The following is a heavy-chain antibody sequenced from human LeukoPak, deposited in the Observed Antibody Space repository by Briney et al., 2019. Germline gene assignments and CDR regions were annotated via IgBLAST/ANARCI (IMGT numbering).Heavy chain of an antibody. CDR3: ARHLNGGTYPLDH. CDR1: GGSIRSYH. Sequence: NPSETLSLTCTVSGGSIRSYHWSWIRQPPGKGLEWMAHIHDSGSTYYNPSLKSRLTMSVDTSKNQFSLRLSSVTAADTAVYYCARHLNGGTYPLDHWGQGTLVTVSS. V-gene: IGHV4-59*08. J-gene: IGHJ4*02. CDR2: IHDSGST. D-gene: IGHD1-26*01.